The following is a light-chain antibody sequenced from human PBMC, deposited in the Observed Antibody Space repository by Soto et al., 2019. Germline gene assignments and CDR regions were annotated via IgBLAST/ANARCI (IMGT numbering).Light chain of an antibody. V-gene: IGLV1-47*02. J-gene: IGLJ1*01. Sequence: QSVLTQPPSASSTPGQTVTISCSGSTSNIGTFYVYWYQHLPGTAPKLLIYIGDQRASGVSDRFSGSKSGTSASLAISELRSDDEADYYCAAWDDNLNAYVFGSGTKLTVL. CDR2: IGD. CDR3: AAWDDNLNAYV. CDR1: TSNIGTFY.